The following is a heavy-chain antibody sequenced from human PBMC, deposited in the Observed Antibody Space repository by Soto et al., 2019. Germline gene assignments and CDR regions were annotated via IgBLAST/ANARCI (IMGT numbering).Heavy chain of an antibody. J-gene: IGHJ4*02. CDR1: GFTFSSYA. Sequence: SGGSLRLSCAASGFTFSSYAMKWVRQAPGKGLEWVAVISFDGSNKYYADSVKGRFTISRDNSKNTLYLQMNSVRAEDTAVYFCARGPSSLTRFDYWGQGTLVTVSS. D-gene: IGHD2-2*01. CDR2: ISFDGSNK. CDR3: ARGPSSLTRFDY. V-gene: IGHV3-30-3*01.